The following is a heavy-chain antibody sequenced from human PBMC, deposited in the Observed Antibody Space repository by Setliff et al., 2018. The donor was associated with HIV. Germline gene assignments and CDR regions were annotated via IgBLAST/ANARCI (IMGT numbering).Heavy chain of an antibody. V-gene: IGHV4-38-2*01. J-gene: IGHJ4*02. Sequence: PSETLSLTCDVLGYSIASDYYWSWIRQSPEKGLEWIASIWHSGTTYYNPSLGNRVTISVDTSKNQFSLKLSSVTAADTAVYYCASWVDYYDSRYYFDYWGQGTLVTVSS. CDR3: ASWVDYYDSRYYFDY. CDR2: IWHSGTT. D-gene: IGHD3-22*01. CDR1: GYSIASDYY.